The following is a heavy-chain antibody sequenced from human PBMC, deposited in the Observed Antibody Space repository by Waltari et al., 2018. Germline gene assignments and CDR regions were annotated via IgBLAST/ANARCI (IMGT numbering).Heavy chain of an antibody. J-gene: IGHJ5*02. CDR1: GYNFNNFD. D-gene: IGHD3-10*01. CDR3: ARTWGPYKSGSFYDP. V-gene: IGHV1-8*01. Sequence: QEQLVQSGAEVKKPGASVKVSCKASGYNFNNFDINWVRQATGQGLEWMGWKNPHSGNTGYALKFHDRVSMTRNVSISTAYMELTSLTSEDTAVYYCARTWGPYKSGSFYDPWGQGTLVSISS. CDR2: KNPHSGNT.